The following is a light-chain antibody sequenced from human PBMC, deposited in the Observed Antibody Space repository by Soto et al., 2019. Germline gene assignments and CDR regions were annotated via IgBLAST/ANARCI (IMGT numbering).Light chain of an antibody. J-gene: IGKJ4*01. CDR1: QSVSSN. V-gene: IGKV3-15*01. CDR2: GAS. CDR3: QQYNSCPFT. Sequence: EIVMTQSPATLSVSPGERATLSCRASQSVSSNLAWYQQKPGQAPRLLIYGASNIDTGIPARFSGSGSGTEFTLTISSLQPEDFAVYYCQQYNSCPFTFGGGTKVEI.